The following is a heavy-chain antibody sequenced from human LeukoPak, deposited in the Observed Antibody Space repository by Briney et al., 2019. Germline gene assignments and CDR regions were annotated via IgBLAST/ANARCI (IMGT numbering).Heavy chain of an antibody. CDR1: GFTVSSNY. V-gene: IGHV3-30*18. CDR2: ISYDGSNK. D-gene: IGHD1-26*01. J-gene: IGHJ4*02. CDR3: AKGPVSGSRSPLDY. Sequence: GGSLRLSCAASGFTVSSNYMTWVRQAPGKGLEWVAGISYDGSNKYYVDSVKGRFTISRDNSKNTLYLEMISLRIEDTAVYYCAKGPVSGSRSPLDYWGQGTLVTVSS.